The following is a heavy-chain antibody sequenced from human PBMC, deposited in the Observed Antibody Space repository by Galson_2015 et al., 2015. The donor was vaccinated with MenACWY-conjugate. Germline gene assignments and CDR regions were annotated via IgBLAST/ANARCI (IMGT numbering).Heavy chain of an antibody. CDR1: GYSFTTYR. J-gene: IGHJ3*02. D-gene: IGHD2-8*01. V-gene: IGHV5-51*01. Sequence: SGAEVKKPGESLKISCTASGYSFTTYRIVWVRQMPGKGLEWMGIIYPGDSDTRYSPSFQGQVTISADKSNNTAHLQWSGLKASDTAMYYCARHKGLKGAFDIWGQGTMVTVSS. CDR3: ARHKGLKGAFDI. CDR2: IYPGDSDT.